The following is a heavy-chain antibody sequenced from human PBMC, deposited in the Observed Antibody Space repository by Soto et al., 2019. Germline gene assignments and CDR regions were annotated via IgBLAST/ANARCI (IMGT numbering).Heavy chain of an antibody. D-gene: IGHD1-1*01. CDR1: GYTFTSYA. Sequence: GASVKVSCKASGYTFTSYAMHWVRQAPGQRLEWMGWINAGNGNTKYSQKFQGRVTITRDTSASTAYMELSSLRSEDTAVYYCARLRRYGWNYCDYWGQGTLVTVSS. CDR2: INAGNGNT. J-gene: IGHJ4*02. CDR3: ARLRRYGWNYCDY. V-gene: IGHV1-3*01.